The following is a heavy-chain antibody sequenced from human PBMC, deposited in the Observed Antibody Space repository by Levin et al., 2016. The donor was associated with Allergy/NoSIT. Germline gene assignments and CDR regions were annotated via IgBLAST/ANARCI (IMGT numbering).Heavy chain of an antibody. CDR1: GFTFSNYG. J-gene: IGHJ4*02. CDR2: ISYDGSNK. V-gene: IGHV3-33*05. CDR3: ASVPVGGYPDY. D-gene: IGHD5-12*01. Sequence: GGSLRLSCAASGFTFSNYGMHWVRQAPGKGLEWVAVISYDGSNKYYADSVKGRFTISRDNSKNTLYLQMNSLRAEDTAVYYCASVPVGGYPDYWGQGTLVTVSS.